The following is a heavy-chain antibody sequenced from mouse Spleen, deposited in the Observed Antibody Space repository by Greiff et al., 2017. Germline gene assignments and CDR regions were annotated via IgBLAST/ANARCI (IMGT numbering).Heavy chain of an antibody. J-gene: IGHJ3*01. CDR2: ISYDGSN. Sequence: EVHLVESGPGLVKPSQSLSLSCSVTGYSITSGYYWNWIRQFPGNKLEWVGYISYDGSNNYNPSLKNRISITRDTSKNHFFLKLNSVTTEDTATYYCARPLYDYDVGWFAYWGQGTLVTVSA. D-gene: IGHD2-4*01. V-gene: IGHV3-6*01. CDR1: GYSITSGYY. CDR3: ARPLYDYDVGWFAY.